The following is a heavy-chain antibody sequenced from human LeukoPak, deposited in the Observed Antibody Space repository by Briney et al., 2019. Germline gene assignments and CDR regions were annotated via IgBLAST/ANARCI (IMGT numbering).Heavy chain of an antibody. CDR3: ARESVYRRYDYYHYMDV. CDR2: IKQDEGEK. Sequence: GGSLRLSCAASGFTFGSYWMSWVRQAPGKGLEWVANIKQDEGEKYYVDSVKGRFTVSRDNAKNSLHLQMNSLRAEDTAVYYCARESVYRRYDYYHYMDVWGEGTTVTVS. CDR1: GFTFGSYW. V-gene: IGHV3-7*01. D-gene: IGHD5/OR15-5a*01. J-gene: IGHJ6*03.